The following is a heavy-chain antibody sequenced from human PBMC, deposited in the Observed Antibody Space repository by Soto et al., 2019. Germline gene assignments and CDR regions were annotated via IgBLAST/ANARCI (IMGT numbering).Heavy chain of an antibody. J-gene: IGHJ4*02. CDR2: ISATGGGT. V-gene: IGHV3-23*01. Sequence: LRLSCAASGFKVSNYAMSWVRQAPGKGLEWVSLISATGGGTYYADSVKGRFTISRDNSHNTLYLQVHSLTAEDTAVYYCAKDRRAGGNSAFYFDFWGQGAQVTVSS. CDR3: AKDRRAGGNSAFYFDF. CDR1: GFKVSNYA. D-gene: IGHD3-16*01.